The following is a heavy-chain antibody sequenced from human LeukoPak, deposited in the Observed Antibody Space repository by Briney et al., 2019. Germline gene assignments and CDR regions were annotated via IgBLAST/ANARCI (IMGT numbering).Heavy chain of an antibody. J-gene: IGHJ4*02. Sequence: GGSLRLSCAASGFTFTRRWMTWVRQAPGKGLQWVANIDEDESAKNYVDSVKGRFTISRDNAKNSLYLQMNSLRAEDTAVYYCGIVGVSTDVDYWGQGTLVTVSS. CDR2: IDEDESAK. D-gene: IGHD1-26*01. CDR1: GFTFTRRW. CDR3: GIVGVSTDVDY. V-gene: IGHV3-7*05.